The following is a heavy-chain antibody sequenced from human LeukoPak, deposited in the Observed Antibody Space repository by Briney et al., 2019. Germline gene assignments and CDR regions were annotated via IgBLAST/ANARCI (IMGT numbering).Heavy chain of an antibody. CDR2: IYSNNTT. CDR3: VKGITVMMVAPGY. V-gene: IGHV3-53*01. Sequence: GGSLRLSCAASGFTVSSNYMTWVRQAPGKGLEWVSVIYSNNTTFYADSVKGRFTISRDKSKNTLYLQMNSLRAEDTAVYYCVKGITVMMVAPGYWGQGTLVTVSS. CDR1: GFTVSSNY. J-gene: IGHJ4*02. D-gene: IGHD3-22*01.